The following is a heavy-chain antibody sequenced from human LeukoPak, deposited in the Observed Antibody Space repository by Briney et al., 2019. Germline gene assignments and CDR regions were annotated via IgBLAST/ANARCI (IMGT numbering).Heavy chain of an antibody. CDR3: AKDQAVVAALYGMDV. J-gene: IGHJ6*02. CDR1: GGTFSSYA. V-gene: IGHV1-69*13. CDR2: IIPIFGTA. Sequence: GASVKVSCKASGGTFSSYAISWVRQAPGQGLEWMGGIIPIFGTANYAQKFQGRVTITADESTSTAYMELSSLRAEDTAVYYCAKDQAVVAALYGMDVWGQGTTVTVSS. D-gene: IGHD2-15*01.